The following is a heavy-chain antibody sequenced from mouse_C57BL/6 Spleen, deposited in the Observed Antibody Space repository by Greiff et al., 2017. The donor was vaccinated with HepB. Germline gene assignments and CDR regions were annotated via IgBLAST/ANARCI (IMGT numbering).Heavy chain of an antibody. D-gene: IGHD1-1*01. Sequence: QVQLQQSGAELVKPGASVKISCKASGYAFSSYWMNWVKQRPGKGLEWIGQIYPGDGDTNYNGKFKGKATLTADKSSSTAYMQLSSLTSEDSAVYFCARGFNYYGSSYRYFDVWGTGTTVTVSS. CDR2: IYPGDGDT. V-gene: IGHV1-80*01. CDR3: ARGFNYYGSSYRYFDV. CDR1: GYAFSSYW. J-gene: IGHJ1*03.